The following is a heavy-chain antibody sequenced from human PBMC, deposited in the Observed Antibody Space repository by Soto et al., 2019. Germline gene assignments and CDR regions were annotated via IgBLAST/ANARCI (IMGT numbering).Heavy chain of an antibody. Sequence: PGESLKISCKGSGYSFTSYWIGWVRQMPGKGLEWMGIIYPGDSDTRYSPSFQGQVTISADKSISTAYLQWSSLKASDTAMYYCARAGYCSSTSCYDNWFDPWGQGTLVTVS. V-gene: IGHV5-51*01. CDR1: GYSFTSYW. CDR2: IYPGDSDT. D-gene: IGHD2-2*03. J-gene: IGHJ5*02. CDR3: ARAGYCSSTSCYDNWFDP.